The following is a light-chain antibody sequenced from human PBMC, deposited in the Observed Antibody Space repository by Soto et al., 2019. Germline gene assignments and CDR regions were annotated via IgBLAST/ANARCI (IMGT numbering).Light chain of an antibody. CDR1: QSISSW. V-gene: IGKV1-5*03. J-gene: IGKJ5*01. CDR3: QQSYSIPHT. CDR2: KAS. Sequence: DIQMTQSPSSLSASVGDRVTITCRASQSISSWLAWYQQKPGKAPKLLIYKASTLKSGVPSRFSGSGSGTDFTLTISSLQPEDFGTYYCQQSYSIPHTFGQGTRLEIK.